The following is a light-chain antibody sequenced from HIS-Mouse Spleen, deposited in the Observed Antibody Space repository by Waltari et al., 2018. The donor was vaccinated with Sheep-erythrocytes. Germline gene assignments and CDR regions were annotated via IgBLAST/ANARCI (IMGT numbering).Light chain of an antibody. V-gene: IGKV1-33*01. J-gene: IGKJ4*01. CDR2: DAS. CDR1: QDISNY. CDR3: QQYDNLALT. Sequence: DIQLTQSPSSLSASVGDRVTITCQASQDISNYLNWSQQKPGKAPKLLIYDASNLETGAPSTFSGSGSVTEFTFTISSLQPEDIVTYYCQQYDNLALTFGGGTKVEIK.